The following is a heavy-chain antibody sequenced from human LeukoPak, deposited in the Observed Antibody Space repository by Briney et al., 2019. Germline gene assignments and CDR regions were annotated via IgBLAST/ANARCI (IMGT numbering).Heavy chain of an antibody. CDR1: GYTFTSYG. Sequence: ASVKVSCKASGYTFTSYGISWVRQAPGQGLEWMGWISAYNGNTTYAQKIQGRVTMTTDTSTSTAYMELRSLRSDDTAVYYCARGLDLWYSSGWPEGHVAFDIWGQGTMVTVSS. J-gene: IGHJ3*02. D-gene: IGHD6-19*01. V-gene: IGHV1-18*01. CDR3: ARGLDLWYSSGWPEGHVAFDI. CDR2: ISAYNGNT.